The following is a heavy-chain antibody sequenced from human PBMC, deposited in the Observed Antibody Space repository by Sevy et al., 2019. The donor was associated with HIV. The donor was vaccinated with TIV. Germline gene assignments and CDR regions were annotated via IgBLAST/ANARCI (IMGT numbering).Heavy chain of an antibody. CDR1: GFTFSNYW. D-gene: IGHD3-3*01. CDR3: ARDFWSAQRGMDV. J-gene: IGHJ6*02. Sequence: GGSLRLSCAASGFTFSNYWMSWVRQAPGKGLEWVANIKEDGSENYYVDSVKGRFTISRDNAKNTLYLQMNSLRAEDTAVYYCARDFWSAQRGMDVWGQGTTVTVSS. CDR2: IKEDGSEN. V-gene: IGHV3-7*01.